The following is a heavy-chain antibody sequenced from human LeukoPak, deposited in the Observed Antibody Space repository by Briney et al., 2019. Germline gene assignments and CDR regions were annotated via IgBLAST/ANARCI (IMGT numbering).Heavy chain of an antibody. CDR2: ISSSSSYI. CDR3: ARDSQSGYSYGLSDY. D-gene: IGHD5-18*01. J-gene: IGHJ4*02. Sequence: GGSLRLSCAASGFTFSSYSMNWVRQAPGKGLEWVSSISSSSSYIYYADSVKGRFTISRDNAKNSLYLQMISLRAEDTAVYYCARDSQSGYSYGLSDYWGQGTLVTVSS. V-gene: IGHV3-21*01. CDR1: GFTFSSYS.